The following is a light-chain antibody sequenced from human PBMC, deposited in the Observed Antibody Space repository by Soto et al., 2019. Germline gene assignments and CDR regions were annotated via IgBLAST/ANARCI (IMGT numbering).Light chain of an antibody. CDR1: SSDVGGYDY. CDR3: SSHTSGDTRV. CDR2: EVT. J-gene: IGLJ1*01. Sequence: QSALTQPASVSGSPGQSIAISCTGTSSDVGGYDYVSWYQQHPDKAPKLIIYEVTKRPSGVSNRFSGSKSGNTASLTISGLRPDDEADYYCSSHTSGDTRVFGSGTKVTVL. V-gene: IGLV2-14*01.